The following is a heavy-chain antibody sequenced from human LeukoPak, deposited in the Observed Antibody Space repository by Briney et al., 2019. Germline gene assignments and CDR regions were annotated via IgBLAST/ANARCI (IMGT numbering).Heavy chain of an antibody. CDR3: ARGPPLRYFDRLLQPTIDY. V-gene: IGHV4-34*01. Sequence: PSETLSLTCAVYGGSFSGYYWSWIRQPPGKGLEWIGEINHSGSTNYNPSLKSRVTISVDTSKNQFSLKLSSVTAADTAVYYCARGPPLRYFDRLLQPTIDYWGQGTLVTVSS. D-gene: IGHD3-9*01. CDR2: INHSGST. CDR1: GGSFSGYY. J-gene: IGHJ4*02.